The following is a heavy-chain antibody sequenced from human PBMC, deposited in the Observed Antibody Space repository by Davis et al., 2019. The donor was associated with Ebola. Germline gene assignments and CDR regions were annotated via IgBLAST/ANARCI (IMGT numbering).Heavy chain of an antibody. CDR2: ISAYNGNT. CDR1: GYTFTSYG. D-gene: IGHD3-22*01. CDR3: ARLYYYDSSGYRDY. J-gene: IGHJ4*02. Sequence: AASVKVSCKASGYTFTSYGISWVRQAPGQGLEWMGWISAYNGNTNYAQKLQGRVTMTTDTSTRTAYMELRSLRSDDTAVYYCARLYYYDSSGYRDYWGQGTLVNVSS. V-gene: IGHV1-18*01.